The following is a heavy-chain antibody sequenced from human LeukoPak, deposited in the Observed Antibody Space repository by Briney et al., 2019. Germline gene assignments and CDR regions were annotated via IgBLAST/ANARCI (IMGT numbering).Heavy chain of an antibody. CDR1: GGTFSSYA. Sequence: GASVKVSCKASGGTFSSYAISWVRQAPGQGLEWMGGIIPIFGTANYAQKFQGRVTITADESTSTAYMELSSLRSDDTAVYYCARDATHSSAFDIWGQGTMVTVSS. CDR2: IIPIFGTA. D-gene: IGHD2-15*01. J-gene: IGHJ3*02. CDR3: ARDATHSSAFDI. V-gene: IGHV1-69*13.